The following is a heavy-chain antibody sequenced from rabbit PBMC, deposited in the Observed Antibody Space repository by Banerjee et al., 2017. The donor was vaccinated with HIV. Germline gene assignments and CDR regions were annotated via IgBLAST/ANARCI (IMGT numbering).Heavy chain of an antibody. J-gene: IGHJ6*01. CDR1: GLDFSSSYW. CDR2: IYVGSGGTT. Sequence: QEQLEESGGDLVKPEGSLTLTCTASGLDFSSSYWICWVRQAPGKGLEWIACIYVGSGGTTYYASWAKGRFTISKTSSTTVTLEMTSLTAADTATYFCAKDGGSDYDWAMDLWGPGTLVTVS. V-gene: IGHV1S45*01. CDR3: AKDGGSDYDWAMDL. D-gene: IGHD8-1*01.